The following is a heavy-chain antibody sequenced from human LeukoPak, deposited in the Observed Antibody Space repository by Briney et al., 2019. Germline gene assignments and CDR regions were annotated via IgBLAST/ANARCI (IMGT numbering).Heavy chain of an antibody. D-gene: IGHD5-12*01. CDR1: GGSNSSTSYY. Sequence: SETLSLTCTVSGGSNSSTSYYWGWIRQPPGKGLEWIGCIYYSGSTYYNPSLKSRVTISVDTSQNQFSLRLSSVTAADTAVYYCARQEVDSSIYWGQGTLVTVSS. CDR2: IYYSGST. V-gene: IGHV4-39*01. J-gene: IGHJ4*02. CDR3: ARQEVDSSIY.